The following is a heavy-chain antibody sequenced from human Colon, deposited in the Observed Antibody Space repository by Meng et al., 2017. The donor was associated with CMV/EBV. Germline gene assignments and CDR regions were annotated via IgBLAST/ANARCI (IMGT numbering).Heavy chain of an antibody. CDR2: IKQDGSEK. CDR3: ASLYYDFWSGYSNWFDP. V-gene: IGHV3-7*01. J-gene: IGHJ5*02. Sequence: FHFSSYWMSWVRQAPGKGLEWVANIKQDGSEKYYVDSVKGRFTISRDNAKNSLYLQMNSLRAEDTAVYYCASLYYDFWSGYSNWFDPWGQGTLVTVSS. CDR1: FHFSSYW. D-gene: IGHD3-3*01.